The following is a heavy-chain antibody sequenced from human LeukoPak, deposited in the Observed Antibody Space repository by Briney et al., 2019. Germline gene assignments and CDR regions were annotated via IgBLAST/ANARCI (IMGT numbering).Heavy chain of an antibody. CDR3: ASDTYYYGSGSYYTGYYFDY. CDR1: GGTFSSYA. J-gene: IGHJ4*02. Sequence: SVKVSCKASGGTFSSYAISWVRQAPGQGLEWMGGIIPIFGTANYAQKFQGRVTITADESTSTAYMELSSLRSEDTAVYYCASDTYYYGSGSYYTGYYFDYWGQGTLVTVSS. CDR2: IIPIFGTA. V-gene: IGHV1-69*13. D-gene: IGHD3-10*01.